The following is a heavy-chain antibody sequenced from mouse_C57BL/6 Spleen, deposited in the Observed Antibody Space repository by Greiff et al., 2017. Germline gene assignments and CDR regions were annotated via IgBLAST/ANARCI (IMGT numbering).Heavy chain of an antibody. CDR3: ARWGYGKYYAMDY. D-gene: IGHD2-10*02. J-gene: IGHJ4*01. CDR1: GYTFTGYW. CDR2: ILPGSGST. Sequence: QVQLQQSGAELMKPGASVKLSCKATGYTFTGYWIEWVKQRPGHGLEWIGEILPGSGSTNYNEQFKGKATFTADTSSNTAYMQLSSLTTEDSAIYYCARWGYGKYYAMDYWGQGTSVTVSS. V-gene: IGHV1-9*01.